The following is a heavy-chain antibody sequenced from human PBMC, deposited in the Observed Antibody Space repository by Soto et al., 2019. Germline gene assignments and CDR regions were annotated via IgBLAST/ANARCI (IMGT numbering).Heavy chain of an antibody. D-gene: IGHD1-20*01. J-gene: IGHJ4*02. CDR2: ISYDGSNK. Sequence: QVQLVESGGGVVQPGRSLRLSCAASGFTFSSYAMHWVRQAPGKGLEWVAVISYDGSNKYYADSVKGRFTISRDNSKNTLYLQMNSLRAEDTAVYYCARESGGIIGYWGQGTLVTVSS. CDR1: GFTFSSYA. CDR3: ARESGGIIGY. V-gene: IGHV3-30-3*01.